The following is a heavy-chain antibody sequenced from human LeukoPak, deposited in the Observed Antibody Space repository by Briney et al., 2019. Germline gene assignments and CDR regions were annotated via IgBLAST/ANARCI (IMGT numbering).Heavy chain of an antibody. V-gene: IGHV3-9*01. Sequence: GGSLRLSCAASGFIFDDYAMHWVRQAPGKGLEWVSTISWNSGSIVYADSVKGRFTISRDNAKNSLYLQMNSLRAEDTALYYCAKDRGTNYYFGMDVWGQGTTVTVSS. CDR3: AKDRGTNYYFGMDV. CDR1: GFIFDDYA. D-gene: IGHD1-14*01. CDR2: ISWNSGSI. J-gene: IGHJ6*02.